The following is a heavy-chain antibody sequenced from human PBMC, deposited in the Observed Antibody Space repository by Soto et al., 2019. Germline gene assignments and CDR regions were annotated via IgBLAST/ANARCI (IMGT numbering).Heavy chain of an antibody. Sequence: PGGSLRLSCSASGFNFKNYAMSWVRQAPGKGLEWVSAISADTDTTYYAHSVKGRFTISRDNIENTLYLYMNNLRADDTAVYYCAKDQGIVVIVWGRGTLVTVSS. D-gene: IGHD3-22*01. CDR3: AKDQGIVVIV. V-gene: IGHV3-23*01. CDR2: ISADTDTT. CDR1: GFNFKNYA. J-gene: IGHJ4*02.